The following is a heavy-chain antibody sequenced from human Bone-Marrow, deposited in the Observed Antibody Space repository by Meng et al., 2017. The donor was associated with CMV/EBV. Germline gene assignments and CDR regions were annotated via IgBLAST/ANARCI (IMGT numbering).Heavy chain of an antibody. D-gene: IGHD3-9*01. Sequence: GESLKISCVASGFTFSSYWMSWVRQAPGKGLEWVANIKQDGSEKYYVDSVKGRFTISRDNAKNSLYLQMNSLRAEDTAVYYCARDPVSGYFDWLVGLGNYYYGMDVWGQGTTVTVSS. V-gene: IGHV3-7*01. CDR3: ARDPVSGYFDWLVGLGNYYYGMDV. J-gene: IGHJ6*02. CDR2: IKQDGSEK. CDR1: GFTFSSYW.